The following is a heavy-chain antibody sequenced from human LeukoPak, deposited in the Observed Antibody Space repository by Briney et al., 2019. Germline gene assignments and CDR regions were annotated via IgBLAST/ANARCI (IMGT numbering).Heavy chain of an antibody. CDR1: GYTFTSYD. CDR3: ARDGGGYYYDSSGYGPFDY. D-gene: IGHD3-22*01. Sequence: GASVKVSCKASGYTFTSYDINWVRQAPGQGLEWMGWINPNSGGTNYAQKFQGRVTMTRDTSISTAYMELSRLRSDDTAVYYCARDGGGYYYDSSGYGPFDYWGQGTLVTVSS. CDR2: INPNSGGT. V-gene: IGHV1-2*02. J-gene: IGHJ4*02.